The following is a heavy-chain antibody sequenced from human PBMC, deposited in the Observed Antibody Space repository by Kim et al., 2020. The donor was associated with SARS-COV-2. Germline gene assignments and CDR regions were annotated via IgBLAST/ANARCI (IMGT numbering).Heavy chain of an antibody. CDR3: TKDVEPGGAKF. CDR1: TFLFDVHA. CDR2: FGFNTNVV. Sequence: GGSLRLSCIASTFLFDVHALHWVRQGPGKGLEWVAGFGFNTNVVDYSDSVKGRFTISTDDAKNSLYLQLNSLRPEDTALYFCTKDVEPGGAKFWGQGALVTVSS. J-gene: IGHJ4*02. D-gene: IGHD3-10*01. V-gene: IGHV3-9*01.